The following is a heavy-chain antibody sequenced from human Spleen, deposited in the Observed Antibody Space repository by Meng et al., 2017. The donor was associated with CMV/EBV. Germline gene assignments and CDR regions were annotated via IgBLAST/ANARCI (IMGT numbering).Heavy chain of an antibody. CDR3: ARHKALRYVSSSVDY. Sequence: GGSVSSSSYYWGWIRQPPRKGLEWIESIYYSGSTYYNPSLKSRVTFFVDTSKNQFSLRLNSVTAADTAVYYCARHKALRYVSSSVDYWGQGTLVTVSS. CDR1: GGSVSSSSYY. CDR2: IYYSGST. J-gene: IGHJ4*02. V-gene: IGHV4-39*01. D-gene: IGHD6-6*01.